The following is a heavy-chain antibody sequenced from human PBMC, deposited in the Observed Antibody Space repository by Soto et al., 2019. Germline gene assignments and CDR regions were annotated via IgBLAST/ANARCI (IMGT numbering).Heavy chain of an antibody. D-gene: IGHD3-3*01. Sequence: SETLSLTCAVYGGSFSGYYWSWIRQPPGKGLEWIGEINHSGITNYNPSPKSRVTISVDTSKNQFSLNLTSMTAADTAVYYCARGSVDYNFWSGYYSRFYYFDFWGQGTLVPVSS. V-gene: IGHV4-34*01. CDR1: GGSFSGYY. CDR3: ARGSVDYNFWSGYYSRFYYFDF. CDR2: INHSGIT. J-gene: IGHJ4*02.